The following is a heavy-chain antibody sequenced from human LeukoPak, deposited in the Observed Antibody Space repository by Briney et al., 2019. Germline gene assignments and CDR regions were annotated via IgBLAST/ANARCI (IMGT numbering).Heavy chain of an antibody. Sequence: SESLSLTCTVSGGSISSYYWSWIRQPPRKGLEWIGYIYYSGSTNYNPSLKSRVTISVDTSKNQFSLKLSSVTAADTAVYYCARAAAGTKVRAFDIWGQGTMVTVSS. CDR3: ARAAAGTKVRAFDI. CDR2: IYYSGST. J-gene: IGHJ3*02. D-gene: IGHD6-13*01. CDR1: GGSISSYY. V-gene: IGHV4-59*01.